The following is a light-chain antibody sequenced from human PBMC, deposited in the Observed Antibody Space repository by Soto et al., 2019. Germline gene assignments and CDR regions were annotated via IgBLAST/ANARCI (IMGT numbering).Light chain of an antibody. CDR3: SSYARSNNWYV. J-gene: IGLJ1*01. V-gene: IGLV2-8*01. CDR2: EVS. CDR1: SSDVGGYNY. Sequence: QSALTQPPSASGSPGQSVTISCTGTSSDVGGYNYVSWYQQHPGKAPKLMIYEVSKRPSGVPDRFSGSKSGNTASLTVSGLQAEDEADYYCSSYARSNNWYVFGTGTKVTVL.